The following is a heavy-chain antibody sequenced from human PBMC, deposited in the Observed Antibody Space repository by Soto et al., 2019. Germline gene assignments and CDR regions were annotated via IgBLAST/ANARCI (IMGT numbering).Heavy chain of an antibody. Sequence: GGSLRLSCAASGFTFSSYWMSWVRQAPGKGLEWVANIKQDGSEKYYVDSVKGRFTISRDNAKNSLYLQMNSLRAEDTAVYYCARWGGGTVQYYYYGMDVWGQGTTVTVSS. CDR1: GFTFSSYW. CDR3: ARWGGGTVQYYYYGMDV. CDR2: IKQDGSEK. J-gene: IGHJ6*02. V-gene: IGHV3-7*01. D-gene: IGHD3-10*01.